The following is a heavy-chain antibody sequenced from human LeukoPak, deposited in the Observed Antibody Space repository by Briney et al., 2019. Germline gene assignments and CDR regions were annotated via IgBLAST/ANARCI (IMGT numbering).Heavy chain of an antibody. D-gene: IGHD1-26*01. CDR1: GFTFNSYT. CDR2: LIDSGGST. J-gene: IGHJ4*02. Sequence: PGGSLRLSCAASGFTFNSYTMNWVRQAPGKGLEWVSALIDSGGSTYYADSVKGRFTISRDNSKNTLYQQMDSLRAEDTALYYCAKASGAYSGFDYWGQGTLVTVSS. V-gene: IGHV3-23*01. CDR3: AKASGAYSGFDY.